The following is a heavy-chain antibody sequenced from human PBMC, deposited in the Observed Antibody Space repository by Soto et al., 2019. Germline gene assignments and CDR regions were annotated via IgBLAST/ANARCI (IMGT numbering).Heavy chain of an antibody. J-gene: IGHJ6*02. CDR1: GFTFSSYG. CDR3: AKDLYDFWSGYINYYYYGMDV. CDR2: ISYDGSNK. Sequence: QVQLVESGGGVVQPGRSLRLSCAASGFTFSSYGMHWVRQAPGKGLEWVAVISYDGSNKYYADSVKGRFTISRDNSKNTLYLQMNSLRAEDTAVYYCAKDLYDFWSGYINYYYYGMDVWGQGTTVTVS. V-gene: IGHV3-30*18. D-gene: IGHD3-3*01.